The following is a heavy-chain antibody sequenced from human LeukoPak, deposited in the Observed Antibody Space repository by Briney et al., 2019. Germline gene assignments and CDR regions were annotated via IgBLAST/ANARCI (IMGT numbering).Heavy chain of an antibody. J-gene: IGHJ3*02. CDR1: GGSISSYY. CDR2: IFYTGST. CDR3: ATLTGGDDAFGI. Sequence: ASETLSLTCTVSGGSISSYYWSWIRQPPGKGLEWIGYIFYTGSTNYNPSLKSRVTISVLTSKNRFSLKLSSVTAADTAVYYCATLTGGDDAFGIWGQGTMVTVSS. V-gene: IGHV4-59*01. D-gene: IGHD4-23*01.